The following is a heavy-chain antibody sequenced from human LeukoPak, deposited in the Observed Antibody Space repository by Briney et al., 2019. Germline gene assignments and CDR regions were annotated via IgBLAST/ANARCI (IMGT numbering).Heavy chain of an antibody. CDR2: IYYSGST. CDR3: ARTIIAVAGNYYYGMDV. V-gene: IGHV4-59*01. CDR1: GGSISSYY. J-gene: IGHJ6*02. D-gene: IGHD6-19*01. Sequence: PSETLSLTCTVSGGSISSYYWSWIRQPPGKGLEWIGYIYYSGSTNYNPSLKSRVTISVDTSKNQFSLKLSSVTAADTAVYYCARTIIAVAGNYYYGMDVWGQGTTVTVSS.